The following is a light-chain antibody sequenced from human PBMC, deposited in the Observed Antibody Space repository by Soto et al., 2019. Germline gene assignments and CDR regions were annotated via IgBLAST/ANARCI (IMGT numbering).Light chain of an antibody. CDR3: QTWGTGIQA. CDR2: LNSDGSH. CDR1: SGHSSYD. J-gene: IGLJ1*01. V-gene: IGLV4-69*01. Sequence: QAVVTQSPSASASLGASVKLTCTLSSGHSSYDIAWHQQQPEKGPRYLMKLNSDGSHSKGDGIPERFSGYSSGAERYLTISSLQSEDEADYYCQTWGTGIQAFGTGTKVTVL.